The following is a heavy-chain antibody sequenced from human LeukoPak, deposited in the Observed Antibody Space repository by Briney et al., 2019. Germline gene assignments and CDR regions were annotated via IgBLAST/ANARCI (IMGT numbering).Heavy chain of an antibody. CDR2: ISYDGSNK. CDR1: GFTFSSYG. Sequence: GRSLRLSCAASGFTFSSYGMHWVRQAPGKGLEWVAVISYDGSNKYYADSVKGRFTISRGNSKNTLYLQMNSLRAEDTAVYYCAKDEGYYDSSGVYYFDYWGQGTLVTVSS. D-gene: IGHD3-22*01. V-gene: IGHV3-30*18. J-gene: IGHJ4*02. CDR3: AKDEGYYDSSGVYYFDY.